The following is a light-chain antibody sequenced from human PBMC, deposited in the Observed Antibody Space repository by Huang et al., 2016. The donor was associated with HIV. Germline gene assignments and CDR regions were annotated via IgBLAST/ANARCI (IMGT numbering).Light chain of an antibody. CDR2: SAS. J-gene: IGKJ2*01. V-gene: IGKV1-39*01. Sequence: DIQMTPTPSSLSASVGDRVTITCRASQSISSYLNWYQQKPGKAPKLLIYSASSLQSGVPSRFSGSGSGTDFTLTISSQQPEDCATYYCQQSYSTPYTFGQGTKLEIK. CDR1: QSISSY. CDR3: QQSYSTPYT.